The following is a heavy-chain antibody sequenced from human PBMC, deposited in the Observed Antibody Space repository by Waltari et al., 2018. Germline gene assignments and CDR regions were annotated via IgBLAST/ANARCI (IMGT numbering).Heavy chain of an antibody. Sequence: EVQLFESGGGLVQPWGSLRLPLSASGFTFRSYSLRWGRQAPGKGLEWFSAISGSGGSTYYADSVKGRFTISRDNSKNTLYLQMNSLRAEDTAVYYCAKDFMGAFDIWGQGTMVTVSS. D-gene: IGHD3-10*01. V-gene: IGHV3-23*01. J-gene: IGHJ3*02. CDR3: AKDFMGAFDI. CDR2: ISGSGGST. CDR1: GFTFRSYS.